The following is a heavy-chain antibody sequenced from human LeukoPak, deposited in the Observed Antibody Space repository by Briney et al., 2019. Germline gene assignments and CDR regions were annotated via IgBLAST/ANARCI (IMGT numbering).Heavy chain of an antibody. D-gene: IGHD3-16*02. J-gene: IGHJ4*02. CDR2: IIPIFGTA. CDR1: GGTFSSYA. V-gene: IGHV1-69*05. CDR3: ARTGDYVWGSYRLLDY. Sequence: SVKICCKASGGTFSSYAISWVRQAPGQGHEWMGRIIPIFGTANYAQKFRGRVTITTDESTSTAYMELSSLRSEDTAVYYCARTGDYVWGSYRLLDYWGQGTLVTVSS.